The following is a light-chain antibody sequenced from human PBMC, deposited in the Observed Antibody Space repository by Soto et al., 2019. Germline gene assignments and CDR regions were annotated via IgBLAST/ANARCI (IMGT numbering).Light chain of an antibody. CDR1: QSVSSSY. V-gene: IGKV3-20*01. Sequence: EIVLTQSPGTLSLSPGERATLSCRASQSVSSSYLAWYRQKPGQAPRLLIYGASSRATGIPDRFSGSGSGTDFTLTISRLESEDFAVYYCQQYGSSPWTFSQGTKVDIK. J-gene: IGKJ1*01. CDR2: GAS. CDR3: QQYGSSPWT.